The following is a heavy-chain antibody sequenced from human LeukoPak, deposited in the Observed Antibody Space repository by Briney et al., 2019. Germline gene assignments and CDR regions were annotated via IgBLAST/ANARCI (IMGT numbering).Heavy chain of an antibody. CDR3: ASEGGAAAGTSFGFDP. CDR2: IYYSGST. J-gene: IGHJ5*02. CDR1: GGSISSSSYY. Sequence: SETLSLTCTVSGGSISSSSYYWGWIRQPSGKGLEWIGSIYYSGSTYYNPSLKSRVTISVDTSKNQFSLKLSSVTAADTAVYYCASEGGAAAGTSFGFDPWGQGTLVTVSS. V-gene: IGHV4-39*07. D-gene: IGHD6-13*01.